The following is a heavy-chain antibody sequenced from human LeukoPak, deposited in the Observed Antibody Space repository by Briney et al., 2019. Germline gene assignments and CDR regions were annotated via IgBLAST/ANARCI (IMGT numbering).Heavy chain of an antibody. V-gene: IGHV1-46*01. CDR3: ARVRDGYNDAYDI. J-gene: IGHJ3*02. Sequence: GASVKVSFKASGYTFSNYNIHWLRQAPGQGLEWMGIVNPSGDSTNYAQNFQGRVTMTGDTSTSTVYMELSSLRSEDTAVYYCARVRDGYNDAYDIWGQGTMVTVTS. D-gene: IGHD5-24*01. CDR1: GYTFSNYN. CDR2: VNPSGDST.